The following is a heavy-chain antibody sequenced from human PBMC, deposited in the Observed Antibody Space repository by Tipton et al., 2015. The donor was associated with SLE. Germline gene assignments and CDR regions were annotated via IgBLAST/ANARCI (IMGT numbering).Heavy chain of an antibody. Sequence: TLSLTCTVSGGSISSYYWSWIRQPPGKGLEWIGYIYYSGSTNYNPSLKSRVTISVDTSKNQFSLKLNSVTAADTAVYYCALGAAAANFDYWGQGTLVTVSS. J-gene: IGHJ4*02. CDR1: GGSISSYY. CDR2: IYYSGST. D-gene: IGHD6-13*01. V-gene: IGHV4-59*08. CDR3: ALGAAAANFDY.